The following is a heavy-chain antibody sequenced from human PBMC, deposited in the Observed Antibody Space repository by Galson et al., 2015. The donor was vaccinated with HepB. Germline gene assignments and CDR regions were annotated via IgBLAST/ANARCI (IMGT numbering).Heavy chain of an antibody. D-gene: IGHD2-8*01. CDR1: GFTFSNYA. CDR2: IAGSGGGT. Sequence: SLRLSCAASGFTFSNYAMNWVRQVPGKGLEWVSAIAGSGGGTYYADSVKGRFTISRDNSKNTPYLQMNSLRAEDTAVYFCARGGSYRYFDLWGRGALVTVSS. CDR3: ARGGSYRYFDL. V-gene: IGHV3-23*01. J-gene: IGHJ2*01.